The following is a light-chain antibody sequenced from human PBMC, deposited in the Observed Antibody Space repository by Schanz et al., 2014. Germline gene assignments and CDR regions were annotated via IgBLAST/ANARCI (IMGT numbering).Light chain of an antibody. J-gene: IGKJ1*01. Sequence: ETVLTQSPGTLSLSPGERATLSCRASASVRNNLAWYQQKPGQAPRLLIYDVSSRATGIPARFSGSGSGTDFTLTISRLESEDFAVYYCQQYGSSPWTFGQGTKVEIK. CDR2: DVS. CDR3: QQYGSSPWT. CDR1: ASVRNN. V-gene: IGKV3-20*01.